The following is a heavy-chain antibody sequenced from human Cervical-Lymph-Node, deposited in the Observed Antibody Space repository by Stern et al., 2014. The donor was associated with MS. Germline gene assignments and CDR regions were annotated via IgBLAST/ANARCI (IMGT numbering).Heavy chain of an antibody. Sequence: QVQLVQSGAEVKKPGSSVKVSCKTSGGTFSRNALNWVRQAPGQGLEWMGGLIPLFGTGTYAQKFQGRVTITADESTSTAYMELSSLTSEDTAVYYCAMGTHSFDIWGQGTMVTVSS. V-gene: IGHV1-69*01. D-gene: IGHD7-27*01. J-gene: IGHJ3*02. CDR3: AMGTHSFDI. CDR2: LIPLFGTG. CDR1: GGTFSRNA.